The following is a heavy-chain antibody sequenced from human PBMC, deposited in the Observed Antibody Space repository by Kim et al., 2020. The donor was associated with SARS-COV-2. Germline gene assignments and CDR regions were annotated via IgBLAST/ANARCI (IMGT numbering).Heavy chain of an antibody. D-gene: IGHD1-1*01. J-gene: IGHJ5*02. CDR3: AREGLEHTGWFDP. V-gene: IGHV4-61*03. Sequence: YHPSLKRLVNISVDTSKNHFSLELSSVTAADTAVYYCAREGLEHTGWFDPWGQGTLVTVSS.